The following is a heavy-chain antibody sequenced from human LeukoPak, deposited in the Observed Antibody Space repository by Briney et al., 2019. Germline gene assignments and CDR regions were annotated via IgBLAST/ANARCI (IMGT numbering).Heavy chain of an antibody. D-gene: IGHD2-8*02. CDR3: AKDIGPGGI. V-gene: IGHV3-9*01. J-gene: IGHJ3*02. Sequence: GGSLRLSCAASGFTFGDYAMHWVRQAPGKGLEWVSGISWNSGSIDYVDSVKGRFTISRDNARNSLFLQMNSLRVEDTALYYCAKDIGPGGIWGQGTMVTVSS. CDR2: ISWNSGSI. CDR1: GFTFGDYA.